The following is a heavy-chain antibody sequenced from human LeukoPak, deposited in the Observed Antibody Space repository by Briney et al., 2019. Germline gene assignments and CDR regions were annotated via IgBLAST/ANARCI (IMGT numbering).Heavy chain of an antibody. J-gene: IGHJ4*02. Sequence: PGGSLRLSCAASGFTFSRHWMTWVRQAPGKGPEWVANIKEDGSKKNYADSVKGRFTISRDNTKNSLYLQMNSLRAEDTAVYYCATPLDYYDSSGYHEGGDWGQGTLVTVSS. V-gene: IGHV3-7*03. CDR2: IKEDGSKK. D-gene: IGHD3-22*01. CDR1: GFTFSRHW. CDR3: ATPLDYYDSSGYHEGGD.